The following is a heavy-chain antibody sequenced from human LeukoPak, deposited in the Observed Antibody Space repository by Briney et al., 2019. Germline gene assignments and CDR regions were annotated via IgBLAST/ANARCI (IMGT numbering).Heavy chain of an antibody. CDR1: GGSIRSDDYY. CDR2: IYYSGST. CDR3: ARRRGDNKTYYFDY. V-gene: IGHV4-30-4*01. Sequence: SETPSLTCTVSGGSIRSDDYYWSWIRQSPGRGLEWIGYIYYSGSTYYNPSLKSRLSISVDTSKNQFSLKLSSVTAADTAVYYCARRRGDNKTYYFDYWGQGTLVTVSS. J-gene: IGHJ4*02. D-gene: IGHD3-16*01.